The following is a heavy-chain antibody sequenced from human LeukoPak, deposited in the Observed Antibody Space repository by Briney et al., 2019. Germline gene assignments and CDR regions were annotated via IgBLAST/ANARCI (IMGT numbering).Heavy chain of an antibody. CDR3: ARSGPILRYFDWFLRQ. D-gene: IGHD3-9*01. CDR2: IIPIFGTA. CDR1: GGTFSSYA. V-gene: IGHV1-69*13. J-gene: IGHJ4*02. Sequence: ASVKVSCKASGGTFSSYAISWVRQAPGQGLEWMGGIIPIFGTANYAQKFQGRVTITADESTSTAYMELSSLRSEDTAVYCCARSGPILRYFDWFLRQWGQGTLVTVSS.